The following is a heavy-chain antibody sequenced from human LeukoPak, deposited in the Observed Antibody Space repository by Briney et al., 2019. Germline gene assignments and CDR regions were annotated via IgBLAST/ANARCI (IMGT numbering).Heavy chain of an antibody. J-gene: IGHJ6*02. CDR3: ATAGSWPYYYYGMDV. V-gene: IGHV5-10-1*01. CDR1: GYSFTSYW. Sequence: GESLKISCKGSGYSFTSYWISWVRQMPGKGLEWMGRIDPSDSYTNYSPSFQGHVTISADKSISTAYLQWSSLKASDTATYYCATAGSWPYYYYGMDVWGQGTTVTVSS. CDR2: IDPSDSYT. D-gene: IGHD6-13*01.